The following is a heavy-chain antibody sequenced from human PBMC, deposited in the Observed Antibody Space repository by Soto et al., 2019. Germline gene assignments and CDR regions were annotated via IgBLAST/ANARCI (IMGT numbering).Heavy chain of an antibody. D-gene: IGHD3-16*01. Sequence: GASVKASRKASGYTFTSNYMHWVRQAPGQGLEWMGIINPSGNSTNYAQKFQGRATMTRDTSTSTVYMELSSLRSEDTAVYYCARVLGVWGQGTLVTVSS. J-gene: IGHJ4*02. CDR2: INPSGNST. CDR1: GYTFTSNY. CDR3: ARVLGV. V-gene: IGHV1-46*01.